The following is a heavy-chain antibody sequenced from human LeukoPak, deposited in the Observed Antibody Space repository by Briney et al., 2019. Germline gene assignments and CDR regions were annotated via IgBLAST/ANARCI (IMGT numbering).Heavy chain of an antibody. Sequence: GESLKISCKGSGYTFSSNWIGWVRQMPGKGLEWMGIIYPGDPDTRYSPSFQGQVTISADKSSSTAYLQWNSLKASDTAMYYCARHRVGIYSRNHAFDIWGQGTMVTVSS. D-gene: IGHD1-26*01. CDR1: GYTFSSNW. CDR2: IYPGDPDT. CDR3: ARHRVGIYSRNHAFDI. V-gene: IGHV5-51*01. J-gene: IGHJ3*02.